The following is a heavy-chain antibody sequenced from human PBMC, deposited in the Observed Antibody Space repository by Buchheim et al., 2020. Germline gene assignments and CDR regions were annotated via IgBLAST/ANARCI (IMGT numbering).Heavy chain of an antibody. Sequence: QVQLQESGPGLVKPSQTLSLTCTVSGGSVSNDDYYWSWIRQHPGRGLEWIVYIYYSGRTHYNPSLKSRITISVDTSKNQFSLKLSSVTAADMAVYYCARAYYFSYYMDVWGKGTT. J-gene: IGHJ6*03. CDR3: ARAYYFSYYMDV. CDR1: GGSVSNDDYY. CDR2: IYYSGRT. V-gene: IGHV4-31*03.